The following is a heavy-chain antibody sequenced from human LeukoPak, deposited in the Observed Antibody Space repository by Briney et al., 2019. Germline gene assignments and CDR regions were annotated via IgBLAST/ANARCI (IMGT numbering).Heavy chain of an antibody. J-gene: IGHJ5*02. D-gene: IGHD1-14*01. CDR2: INHSGST. CDR3: ATRTRSWFDP. CDR1: GGSFSGYY. Sequence: PSETLSLTCAVYGGSFSGYYWSWIRQPPGKGLEWIGEINHSGSTNYNPSLKSRVTISVDTSKNQFSLKLSSVTAADTAVYYCATRTRSWFDPWGQGTLATVSS. V-gene: IGHV4-34*01.